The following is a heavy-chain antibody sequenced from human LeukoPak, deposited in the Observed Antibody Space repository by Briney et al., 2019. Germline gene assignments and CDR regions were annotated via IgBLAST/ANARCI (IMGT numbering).Heavy chain of an antibody. J-gene: IGHJ4*02. Sequence: GGSLRLSCAASGFTFNIYAMNWVRQAPGKGLEWVSGISDGGTSTSYADSVKGRFTISRDNSKNMLYLQMNSLRAEDTAIYYCVKTTRPLGAFDYWGQGTLVIVSS. V-gene: IGHV3-23*01. D-gene: IGHD7-27*01. CDR3: VKTTRPLGAFDY. CDR1: GFTFNIYA. CDR2: ISDGGTST.